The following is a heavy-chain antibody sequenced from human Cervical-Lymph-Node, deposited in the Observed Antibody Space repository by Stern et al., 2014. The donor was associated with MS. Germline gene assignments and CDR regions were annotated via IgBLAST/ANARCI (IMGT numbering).Heavy chain of an antibody. D-gene: IGHD3/OR15-3a*01. CDR1: GFTFSSSG. CDR2: ISDDGRHK. CDR3: AKDRSLSWTFDY. Sequence: VQLEESEGGVVQPGRSLRLSCAASGFTFSSSGMHWVRQAPGKGLEWVAVISDDGRHKYYADSVKGRFTISRDRSKNTVYLQMDSLRAEDTAVYYCAKDRSLSWTFDYWGQGTLVTVSS. V-gene: IGHV3-30*18. J-gene: IGHJ4*02.